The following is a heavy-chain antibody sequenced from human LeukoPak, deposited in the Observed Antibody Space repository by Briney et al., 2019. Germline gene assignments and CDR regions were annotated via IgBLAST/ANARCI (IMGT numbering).Heavy chain of an antibody. CDR2: ISGSGGST. CDR1: GFTFSSYA. V-gene: IGHV3-23*01. D-gene: IGHD3-22*01. J-gene: IGHJ3*02. Sequence: PGGSLRLSCAASGFTFSSYAMSWVRQAPGKGLEWVSAISGSGGSTYYADSVKGRFTISRDNSKNTLYLQMNSLRAEDTAVYYCAKDITRSYYYDSGDAFDIWGQGTMVTVSS. CDR3: AKDITRSYYYDSGDAFDI.